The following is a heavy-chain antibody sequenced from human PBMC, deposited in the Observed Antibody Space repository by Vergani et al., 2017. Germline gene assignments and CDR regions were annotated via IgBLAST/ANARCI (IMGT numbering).Heavy chain of an antibody. J-gene: IGHJ3*02. V-gene: IGHV4-30-4*01. Sequence: QVQLQESGPGLVKPSQTLSLTCTVSGGSISSGDYYWSWIRQPPGKGLEWIGYIYYSGSTYYNPSLKSRVTISVDTSKNQFSLKLSSVTAADTAVYYCAARFTVVPAAIFSDTDAFDIWGQGTMVTVSS. CDR2: IYYSGST. CDR1: GGSISSGDYY. D-gene: IGHD2-2*01. CDR3: AARFTVVPAAIFSDTDAFDI.